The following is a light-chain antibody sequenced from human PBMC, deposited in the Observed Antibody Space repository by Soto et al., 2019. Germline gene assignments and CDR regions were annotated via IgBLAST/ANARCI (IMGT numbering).Light chain of an antibody. Sequence: DIQMTQSPSTLSASVGDRVTITCRASQSISSWLAWYQQKPGKAPKLLIYDASSLESGVPSRFSGSGSGTEFTLTIISRQPDDFATYYCQQYNSYSPTFGGGTKVELK. CDR2: DAS. V-gene: IGKV1-5*01. J-gene: IGKJ4*01. CDR1: QSISSW. CDR3: QQYNSYSPT.